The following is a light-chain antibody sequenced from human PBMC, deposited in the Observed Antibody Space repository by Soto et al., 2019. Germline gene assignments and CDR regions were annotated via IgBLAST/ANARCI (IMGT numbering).Light chain of an antibody. V-gene: IGLV2-14*01. CDR2: EVS. Sequence: QSVLTQPASVSGSPGQSITISCTGTSSDVGGYDYVSWYQQHPGKAPKLIISEVSNRPSGVSSRFSGSKSGNTASLTISGLRAEDEADYYCCSYTTDSGRVFGGGTQLTVL. CDR3: CSYTTDSGRV. J-gene: IGLJ3*02. CDR1: SSDVGGYDY.